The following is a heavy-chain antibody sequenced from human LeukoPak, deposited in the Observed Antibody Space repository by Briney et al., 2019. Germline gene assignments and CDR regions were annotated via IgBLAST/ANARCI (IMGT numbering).Heavy chain of an antibody. J-gene: IGHJ6*03. CDR3: AKDSDSGTLTGYYHGDYYMDV. CDR1: GFTFDDYA. Sequence: GGSLRLSCAASGFTFDDYAMHWVRQAPGKGLEWVPLISWDGGSTYYADSVKGRFTISRDNSKNSLYLQMNSLRAEDTALYYCAKDSDSGTLTGYYHGDYYMDVWGKGTTVTVSS. CDR2: ISWDGGST. V-gene: IGHV3-43D*03. D-gene: IGHD3-9*01.